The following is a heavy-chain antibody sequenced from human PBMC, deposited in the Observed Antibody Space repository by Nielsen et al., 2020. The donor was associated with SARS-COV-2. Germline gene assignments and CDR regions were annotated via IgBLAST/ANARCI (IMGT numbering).Heavy chain of an antibody. J-gene: IGHJ5*02. V-gene: IGHV3-33*08. D-gene: IGHD6-19*01. CDR1: GFTFSSYG. Sequence: GESLKISCAASGFTFSSYGMHWVRQAPGKELEWVAVIWYDGSNKYYADSVKGRFTISRDNSKNTLYLQMNSLRAEDTAVYYCARDEMDSSGWFPWGQGTLVTVSS. CDR2: IWYDGSNK. CDR3: ARDEMDSSGWFP.